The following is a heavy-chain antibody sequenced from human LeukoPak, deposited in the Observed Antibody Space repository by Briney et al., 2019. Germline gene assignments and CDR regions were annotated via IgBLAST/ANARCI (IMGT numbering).Heavy chain of an antibody. D-gene: IGHD2-21*02. CDR3: YCGGDCYSEGGD. J-gene: IGHJ4*02. CDR1: GFTFSSYA. CDR2: ISGSGGST. Sequence: PGGSLRLSCAASGFTFSSYAMSWVRQAPGKGLEWVSAISGSGGSTYYADSVKGRFTISRDNSKNMLYLQMNSLRAEDTAVYFAYCGGDCYSEGGDWGQGTLVTVSS. V-gene: IGHV3-23*01.